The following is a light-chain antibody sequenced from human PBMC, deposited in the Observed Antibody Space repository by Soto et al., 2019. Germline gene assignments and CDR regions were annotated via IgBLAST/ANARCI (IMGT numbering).Light chain of an antibody. CDR2: DVT. Sequence: QSVLTQPASVSGSPGQSITISCTTTSSYIGAYNYVSWYQQHTGKAPKLIIYDVTSRPSGVSNRFSGSKSGNTASLTISGLQAEDEADYFCSSHTSGSIVVFGGGTKLTVL. J-gene: IGLJ2*01. V-gene: IGLV2-14*03. CDR3: SSHTSGSIVV. CDR1: SSYIGAYNY.